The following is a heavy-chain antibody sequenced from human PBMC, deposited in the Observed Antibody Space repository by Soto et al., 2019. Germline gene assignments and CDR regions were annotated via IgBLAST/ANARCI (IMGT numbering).Heavy chain of an antibody. CDR1: GFTFNIYG. V-gene: IGHV3-23*01. D-gene: IGHD3-10*01. J-gene: IGHJ3*02. CDR2: ISASGVST. CDR3: AKLGGPFGSGMLFTPAAI. Sequence: EVPLLESGGGLVQPGGSLSFSCAGSGFTFNIYGMSWDRQAPGKGLEWVSVISASGVSTYNADSVKDRFTISRDSPNNTLCPLIDGLSADDTAAYYCAKLGGPFGSGMLFTPAAIWGEGTMVTVSS.